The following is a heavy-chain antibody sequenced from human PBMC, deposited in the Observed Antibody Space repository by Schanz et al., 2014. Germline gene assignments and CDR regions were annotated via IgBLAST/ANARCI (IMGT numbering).Heavy chain of an antibody. Sequence: EVQLLESGGGLVQPGESLRVSCAASGFTFNSYAMDGVRQAPGKGLEWVGRVRNKNNRYTTEYAASVKGRFTISRDDSKTSLYLRMISLNTEDTAMYYCARWASCSRIGCPFDSWGQGTLVTVSS. CDR3: ARWASCSRIGCPFDS. V-gene: IGHV3-72*01. CDR2: VRNKNNRYTT. CDR1: GFTFNSYA. J-gene: IGHJ4*02. D-gene: IGHD2-2*01.